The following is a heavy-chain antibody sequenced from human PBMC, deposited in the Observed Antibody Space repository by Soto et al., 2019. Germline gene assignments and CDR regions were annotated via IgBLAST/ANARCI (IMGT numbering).Heavy chain of an antibody. CDR3: ARDGRELELRNYYYGMDV. V-gene: IGHV1-2*04. CDR1: GYTFTGYY. Sequence: ASVXVSCKASGYTFTGYYMHWVRQAPGQGLEWMGWINPNSGGTNYAQKFQGWVTMTRDTSISTAYMELSRLRSDDTAVYYCARDGRELELRNYYYGMDVWGQGTTVTVSS. D-gene: IGHD1-7*01. J-gene: IGHJ6*02. CDR2: INPNSGGT.